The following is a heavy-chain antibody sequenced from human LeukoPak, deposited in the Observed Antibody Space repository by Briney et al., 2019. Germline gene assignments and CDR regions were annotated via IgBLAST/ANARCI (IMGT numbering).Heavy chain of an antibody. D-gene: IGHD3-22*01. CDR2: ISSSGSTI. Sequence: AGGSLRLSCAASGFTFSSYEMNWDRQAPGKGLEWVSYISSSGSTIYYADSVKGRFTISRDNAKNSLYLQMNSLRAEDTAVYYCARGRGYYDSSGYYYYYFDYWGQGTLVTVSS. CDR1: GFTFSSYE. J-gene: IGHJ4*02. CDR3: ARGRGYYDSSGYYYYYFDY. V-gene: IGHV3-48*03.